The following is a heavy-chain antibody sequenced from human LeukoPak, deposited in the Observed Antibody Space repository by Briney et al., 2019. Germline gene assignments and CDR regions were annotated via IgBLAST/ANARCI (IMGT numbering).Heavy chain of an antibody. CDR2: IYTSGST. Sequence: PSETLSLTCTVSGGSISSGSYYWSWIRQPAGKGLEWIGRIYTSGSTNYNPSLKSRVTMSVDTSKNQFSLKLSSVTAADTAVYYCARDPIAVAEDAFDIWGQGTMVTVSS. CDR3: ARDPIAVAEDAFDI. D-gene: IGHD6-19*01. CDR1: GGSISSGSYY. V-gene: IGHV4-61*02. J-gene: IGHJ3*02.